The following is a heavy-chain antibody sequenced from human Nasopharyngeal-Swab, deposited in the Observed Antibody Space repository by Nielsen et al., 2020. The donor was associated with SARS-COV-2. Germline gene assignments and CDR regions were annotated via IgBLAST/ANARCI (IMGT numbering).Heavy chain of an antibody. CDR3: AKPGDAFDI. V-gene: IGHV3-23*01. J-gene: IGHJ3*02. CDR2: ISGSDHTT. CDR1: GFTFRSYA. Sequence: GESLKISCAASGFTFRSYAISWVRQAPGKGLEWVSVISGSDHTTYYADSVKGRFTISRDNSKNTVNLQMNSLRAEDTAVYYCAKPGDAFDIWGQGTMVTVSS. D-gene: IGHD3-10*01.